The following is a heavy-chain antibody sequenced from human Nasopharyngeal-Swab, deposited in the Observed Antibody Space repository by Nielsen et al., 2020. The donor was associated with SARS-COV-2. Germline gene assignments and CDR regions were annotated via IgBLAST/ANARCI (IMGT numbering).Heavy chain of an antibody. CDR1: GFTFSSYG. Sequence: GESLKISCAASGFTFSSYGMHWVRQAPGKGLEWVAVISYDGSNKYYADPVKGRFTISRDNSKNTLYLQMNSLRAEDTAVYYCAKDMAYYDILTGAQTRYYYYGMDVWGQGTTVTVSS. J-gene: IGHJ6*02. CDR2: ISYDGSNK. V-gene: IGHV3-30*18. D-gene: IGHD3-9*01. CDR3: AKDMAYYDILTGAQTRYYYYGMDV.